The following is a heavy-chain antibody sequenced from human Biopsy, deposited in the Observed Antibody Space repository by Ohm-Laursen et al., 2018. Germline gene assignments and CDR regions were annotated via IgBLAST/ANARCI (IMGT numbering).Heavy chain of an antibody. V-gene: IGHV4-39*01. CDR2: IFYSGIT. Sequence: GTLSLTCTVSGGSVSSNVAYWAWIRQPPGKGLKSIGSIFYSGITYYNPSLQSRVTMSVDTSKNQFSLNLTSVTAADTAVYYCARHPTGFWFDPWGQGTLVIVSS. CDR3: ARHPTGFWFDP. J-gene: IGHJ5*02. CDR1: GGSVSSNVAY.